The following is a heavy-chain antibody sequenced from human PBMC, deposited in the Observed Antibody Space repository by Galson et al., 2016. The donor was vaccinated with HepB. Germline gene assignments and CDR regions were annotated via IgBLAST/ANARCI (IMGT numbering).Heavy chain of an antibody. D-gene: IGHD6-19*01. CDR1: GDSISSSSYY. CDR2: IYYSGGS. Sequence: SETLSLTCTVSGDSISSSSYYWGWIRQPPGKALEWIGSIYYSGGSFHSPSLKSRVTISINTSKDQFSLKLASVTAADTAVYYCVRDSGWPGVSFDYWGQGSLVTVSS. V-gene: IGHV4-39*07. J-gene: IGHJ4*02. CDR3: VRDSGWPGVSFDY.